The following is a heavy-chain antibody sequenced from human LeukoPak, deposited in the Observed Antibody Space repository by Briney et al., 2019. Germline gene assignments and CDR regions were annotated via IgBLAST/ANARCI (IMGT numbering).Heavy chain of an antibody. D-gene: IGHD3-22*01. V-gene: IGHV3-30*04. Sequence: PGRSLRLSCAASGFTFSSYAMHWVRQAPGKGLEWVAVISYDGSNKYYADSVKGRFTISRDNSKNTLYLQMNSLRAEDTAVYYCARDFADYYDGSGYYYMDVWGKGTTVTVSS. J-gene: IGHJ6*03. CDR1: GFTFSSYA. CDR2: ISYDGSNK. CDR3: ARDFADYYDGSGYYYMDV.